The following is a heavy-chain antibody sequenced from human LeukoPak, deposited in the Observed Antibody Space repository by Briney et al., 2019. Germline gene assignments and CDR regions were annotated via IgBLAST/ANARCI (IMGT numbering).Heavy chain of an antibody. CDR3: AKHHYSSSRDYFDY. V-gene: IGHV3-23*01. D-gene: IGHD6-13*01. J-gene: IGHJ4*02. CDR2: ISGSGGST. Sequence: PGGSLRLSCAASGFTFSGHWMSWVRQALGKGLEWVSVISGSGGSTNYADSVKGRFIISRDNSRNTLFLQMNSLRAEDTAVYYCAKHHYSSSRDYFDYWGQGTLVTVSS. CDR1: GFTFSGHW.